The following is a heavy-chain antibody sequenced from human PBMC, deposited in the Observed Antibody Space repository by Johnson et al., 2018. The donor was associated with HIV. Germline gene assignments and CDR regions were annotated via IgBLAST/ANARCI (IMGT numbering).Heavy chain of an antibody. CDR2: ISFDGTTK. CDR1: GLNFSDYS. D-gene: IGHD6-6*01. CDR3: AKRVPSKQLVDAFDI. V-gene: IGHV3-30*18. Sequence: QVLLVESGGGVVQPGTSMRLYCVVSGLNFSDYSMHWVRQTPGKGLEWVAVISFDGTTKYYADSVKGRFTISRDNSNNTLYLQMNSLRVEDTAVYYCAKRVPSKQLVDAFDIWGQGTMVTVSS. J-gene: IGHJ3*02.